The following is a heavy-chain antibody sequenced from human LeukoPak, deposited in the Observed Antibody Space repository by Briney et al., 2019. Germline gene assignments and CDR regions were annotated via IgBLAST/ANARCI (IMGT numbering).Heavy chain of an antibody. D-gene: IGHD2-15*01. J-gene: IGHJ6*02. CDR1: GYTFTSYG. CDR3: ARDAMRADIVVVIAARDHYYGMDV. Sequence: ASVKVSCKASGYTFTSYGISWVRQAPGQELESMGWISAYNGNTNYAQKLQGRVTMTTDTSTSTAYMELRSLRSDDTAVYYCARDAMRADIVVVIAARDHYYGMDVWGQGTTVTVAS. V-gene: IGHV1-18*01. CDR2: ISAYNGNT.